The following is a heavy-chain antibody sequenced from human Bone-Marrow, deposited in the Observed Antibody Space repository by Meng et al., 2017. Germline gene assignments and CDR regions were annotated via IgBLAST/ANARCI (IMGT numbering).Heavy chain of an antibody. CDR1: GGSISSYY. CDR3: ARGYYDSSGYFQPAGDI. V-gene: IGHV4-59*01. CDR2: IYYSGST. J-gene: IGHJ3*02. D-gene: IGHD3-22*01. Sequence: SETLSLTCTVSGGSISSYYWSWIRQPAGKGLEWIGYIYYSGSTNYNPSLKSRVTISVDTSKNQFSMKLSSVTAADTAVYYCARGYYDSSGYFQPAGDIWGQGTMVTVSS.